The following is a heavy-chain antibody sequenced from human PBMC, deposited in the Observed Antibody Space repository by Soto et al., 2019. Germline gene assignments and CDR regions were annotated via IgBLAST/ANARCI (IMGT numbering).Heavy chain of an antibody. Sequence: ASVKVSCKASGYTFTSYGISWVRQAPGQGLEWMGWISAYNGNTNYAQKLQGRVTMTTDTSTSTAYMELRSLRSDDTVVYYCARDRVDCSGGSCYSYYYYGMDVWGQGTTVTVSS. CDR1: GYTFTSYG. CDR2: ISAYNGNT. V-gene: IGHV1-18*04. CDR3: ARDRVDCSGGSCYSYYYYGMDV. J-gene: IGHJ6*02. D-gene: IGHD2-15*01.